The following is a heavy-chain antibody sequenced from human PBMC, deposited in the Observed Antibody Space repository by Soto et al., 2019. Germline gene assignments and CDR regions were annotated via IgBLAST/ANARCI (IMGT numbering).Heavy chain of an antibody. CDR3: AREGSNIVYYFSIFIYFDMLVR. J-gene: IGHJ4*02. V-gene: IGHV4-4*07. CDR1: RAYVKTFH. D-gene: IGHD3-9*01. Sequence: SAPLSLTCTFPRAYVKTFHWSWARQPAWKDLKWIGRIFPNGNTDYSPSLKSRVTLSVDTSKNQISLNLTSVTAADMAVYYCAREGSNIVYYFSIFIYFDMLVRRGQG. CDR2: IFPNGNT.